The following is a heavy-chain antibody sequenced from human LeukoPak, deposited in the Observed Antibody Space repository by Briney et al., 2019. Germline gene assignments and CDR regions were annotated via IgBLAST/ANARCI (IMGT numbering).Heavy chain of an antibody. J-gene: IGHJ4*02. D-gene: IGHD6-19*01. CDR1: GFTFSSYS. V-gene: IGHV3-48*01. CDR3: ARDQSSGWFYFDY. CDR2: ISSSSSTI. Sequence: GGPLRLSCAASGFTFSSYSLNWVRQAPGKGLEWVSYISSSSSTIYYADSVKGRFTISRDNAKNSLYLQMNSLRAEDTAVYYCARDQSSGWFYFDYWGQGTLVTVSS.